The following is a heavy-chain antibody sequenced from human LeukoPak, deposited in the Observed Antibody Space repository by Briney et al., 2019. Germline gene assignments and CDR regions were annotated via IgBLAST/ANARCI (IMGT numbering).Heavy chain of an antibody. CDR1: GYTFTGYY. D-gene: IGHD3-9*01. V-gene: IGHV1-2*02. J-gene: IGHJ6*02. CDR2: INPNSGGT. Sequence: ASVKVSCKASGYTFTGYYMHWVRQAPGQGLGWMGWINPNSGGTNYAQKLQGRVTMTRDTSISTAYMELSRLRSDDTAVYYCARAIPYDILTGYYFSGMDVWGQGTTVTVSS. CDR3: ARAIPYDILTGYYFSGMDV.